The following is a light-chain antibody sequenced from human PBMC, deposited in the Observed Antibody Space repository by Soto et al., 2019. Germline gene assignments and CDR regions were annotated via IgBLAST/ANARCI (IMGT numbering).Light chain of an antibody. J-gene: IGKJ2*01. CDR1: QSISTY. CDR3: QQSYSTVYT. CDR2: AAS. V-gene: IGKV1-39*01. Sequence: DIQMTQSPSSLSASVGDRVTISCRAGQSISTYLNWYQQRPGKAPNLLIYAASSLQSGVPSRFSGSGSGTDVTLTISSLQPEDFATYYCQQSYSTVYTFGQGTKLEIK.